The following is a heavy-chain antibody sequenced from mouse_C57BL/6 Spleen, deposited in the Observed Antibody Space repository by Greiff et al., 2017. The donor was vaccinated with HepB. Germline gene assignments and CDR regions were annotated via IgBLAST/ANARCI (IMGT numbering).Heavy chain of an antibody. J-gene: IGHJ4*01. CDR3: ARHRAYYYAMDY. V-gene: IGHV2-6-1*01. Sequence: VKLMESGPGLVAPSQSLSITCTVSGFSLPSYGVHWVRQPPGKGLEWLVVIWSDGSTTYNSALKSRLSISKDNSKSQVFLKMNSLQTDDTAMYYCARHRAYYYAMDYWGQGTSVTVSS. CDR1: GFSLPSYG. CDR2: IWSDGST.